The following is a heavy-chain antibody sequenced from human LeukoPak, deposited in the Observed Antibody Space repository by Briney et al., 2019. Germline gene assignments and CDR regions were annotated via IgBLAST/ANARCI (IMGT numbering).Heavy chain of an antibody. V-gene: IGHV4-39*02. J-gene: IGHJ4*02. CDR3: AREDLRRGQKIDY. CDR1: GGSISSSSYY. D-gene: IGHD3-10*01. Sequence: SETLSLTCTVSGGSISSSSYYWGWIRQPPGKGLEWNGSIYYSGSTYYNPSLKSRVTISVDTSKNQFSLKLSSVTAADTAVYYCAREDLRRGQKIDYWGQGTLVTVSS. CDR2: IYYSGST.